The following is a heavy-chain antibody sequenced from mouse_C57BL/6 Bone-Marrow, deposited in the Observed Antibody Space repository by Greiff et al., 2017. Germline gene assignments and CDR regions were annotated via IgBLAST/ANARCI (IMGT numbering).Heavy chain of an antibody. V-gene: IGHV1-4*01. CDR1: GYTFTSYT. CDR2: INPSSGYT. J-gene: IGHJ4*01. Sequence: VQLQQSGAELARPGASVKMSCKASGYTFTSYTMHWVKQRPGQGLEWIGYINPSSGYTKYNQKFKDKATLTADKSSSTAYMQLSSLTSEDSAVYCCARWDYGSSYNYAMDYWGQGTSVTVYS. CDR3: ARWDYGSSYNYAMDY. D-gene: IGHD1-1*01.